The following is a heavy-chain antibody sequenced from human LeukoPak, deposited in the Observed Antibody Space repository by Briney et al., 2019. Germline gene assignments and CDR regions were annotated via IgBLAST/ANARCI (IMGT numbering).Heavy chain of an antibody. D-gene: IGHD6-13*01. V-gene: IGHV4-30-2*01. J-gene: IGHJ4*02. CDR2: IYHSGST. CDR3: ARYFGAAADWRFDY. CDR1: GGSISSGGYY. Sequence: PSQTLSLTCTVSGGSISSGGYYWSWIRQPPGKGLEWIGYIYHSGSTYYNPSLKSRVTISVDRSKNQFSLKLSSVTAADTAMYYCARYFGAAADWRFDYWGQGTLVTVSS.